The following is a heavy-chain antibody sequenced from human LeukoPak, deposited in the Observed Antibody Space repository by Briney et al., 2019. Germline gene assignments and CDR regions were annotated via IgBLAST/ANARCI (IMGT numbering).Heavy chain of an antibody. V-gene: IGHV4-34*08. CDR1: GFTFSSYS. J-gene: IGHJ3*02. CDR2: INHSGST. CDR3: AWWLTEAFDI. D-gene: IGHD5-12*01. Sequence: GSLRLSCAASGFTFSSYSMNWVRQPPGKGLEWIGEINHSGSTNYNPSLKSRVTISVDTSKNQFSLKLSSVTAADTAVYYCAWWLTEAFDIWGQGTMVTVSS.